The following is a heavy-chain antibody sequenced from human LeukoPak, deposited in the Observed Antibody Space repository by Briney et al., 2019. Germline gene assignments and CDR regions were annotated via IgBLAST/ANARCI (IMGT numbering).Heavy chain of an antibody. J-gene: IGHJ6*03. CDR2: ISSSSSTI. Sequence: PGGSLRLSCAASGFTFSSYSMNWVRQAPGKGLEWVSYISSSSSTIYYADSVKGRFTISRDNAKNSLYLQMNSLRDEDTAVYYCARGTSIAARVPWSYYYYYYMDVWGKGTTVTVSS. D-gene: IGHD6-6*01. CDR3: ARGTSIAARVPWSYYYYYYMDV. CDR1: GFTFSSYS. V-gene: IGHV3-48*02.